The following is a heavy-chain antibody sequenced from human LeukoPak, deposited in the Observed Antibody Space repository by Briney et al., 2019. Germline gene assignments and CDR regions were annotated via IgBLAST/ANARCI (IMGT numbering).Heavy chain of an antibody. J-gene: IGHJ5*02. CDR2: IYYSGST. D-gene: IGHD2-2*01. Sequence: SETLSLTCTVSGGSISSYYWSWIRQPPGKGLEWIGYIYYSGSTNYNPSLKSRVTISVDTSKNQFSLKLSSVTAADTAVYYCARGLIVVASSDWFDPWGQGTLVTVSS. CDR1: GGSISSYY. CDR3: ARGLIVVASSDWFDP. V-gene: IGHV4-59*01.